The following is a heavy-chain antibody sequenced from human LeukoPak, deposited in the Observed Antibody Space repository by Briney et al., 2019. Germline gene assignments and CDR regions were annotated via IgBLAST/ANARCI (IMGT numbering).Heavy chain of an antibody. J-gene: IGHJ6*02. V-gene: IGHV1-18*01. D-gene: IGHD2/OR15-2a*01. Sequence: ASVKVSCKASGYTFTSYGISWVRQAPGQGLEWRGWISAYNGNTNYAQKLQDRVTLTTDTSTSTAYMDLSSLRSDDTAVYYCAREGGLSRYYGMDVWGQGTTVTVSS. CDR3: AREGGLSRYYGMDV. CDR2: ISAYNGNT. CDR1: GYTFTSYG.